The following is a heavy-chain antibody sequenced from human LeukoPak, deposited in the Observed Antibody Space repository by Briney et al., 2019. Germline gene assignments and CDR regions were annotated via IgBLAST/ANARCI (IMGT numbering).Heavy chain of an antibody. Sequence: TGGSLRLSCAATGFTFSSYEMNWVRQAPGKGLEWVSYISSSGSTIYYADSVKGRFTISRDNSRNTVYLQMNSLRAEDTAVYYCANDLGWIQLNLGRGQGTLVTVSS. CDR3: ANDLGWIQLNLG. D-gene: IGHD5-18*01. CDR1: GFTFSSYE. J-gene: IGHJ4*02. V-gene: IGHV3-48*03. CDR2: ISSSGSTI.